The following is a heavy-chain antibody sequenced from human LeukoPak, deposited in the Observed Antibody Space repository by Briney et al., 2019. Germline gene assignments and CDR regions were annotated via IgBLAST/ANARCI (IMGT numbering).Heavy chain of an antibody. CDR3: ARGEARLDP. CDR2: ISSSSSTI. Sequence: GGSLRLSCAASGFTFSSYSMNWVRQAPGKGLEWVSYISSSSSTIYYADSVKGRFTISRDNAKNSLYLQMNSLRAEDTVVYYCARGEARLDPWGQGTLVTVSS. V-gene: IGHV3-48*04. CDR1: GFTFSSYS. J-gene: IGHJ5*02. D-gene: IGHD3-16*01.